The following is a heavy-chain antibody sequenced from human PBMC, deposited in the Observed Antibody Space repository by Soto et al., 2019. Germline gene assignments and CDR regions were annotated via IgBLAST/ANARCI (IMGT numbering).Heavy chain of an antibody. CDR1: GFTFSSYE. J-gene: IGHJ4*02. D-gene: IGHD3-10*01. V-gene: IGHV3-48*03. CDR2: ISSSGSTI. Sequence: EVQLVESGGGLVQPGGSLRLSCAASGFTFSSYEMNWVRQAPGKGLEWVSYISSSGSTIYYADSVKGRFTISRDNAKNSLYLQMNSLRAEDTAVYYCARAGFYYYGSGSYYFFDYWGQGTLVTVSS. CDR3: ARAGFYYYGSGSYYFFDY.